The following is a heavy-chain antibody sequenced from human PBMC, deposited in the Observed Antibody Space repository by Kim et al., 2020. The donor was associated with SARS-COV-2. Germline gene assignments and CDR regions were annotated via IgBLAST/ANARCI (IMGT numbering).Heavy chain of an antibody. V-gene: IGHV3-53*01. D-gene: IGHD3-22*01. CDR3: ARDGGSSGYYYGGVFDY. Sequence: GGSLRLSCAASGFTVSSNYMSWVRQAPGKGLEWVSVIYSGGSTYYADSVKGRFTISRDNSKNTLYLQMNSLRAEDTAVYYCARDGGSSGYYYGGVFDYWGQGTLVTVSS. J-gene: IGHJ4*02. CDR1: GFTVSSNY. CDR2: IYSGGST.